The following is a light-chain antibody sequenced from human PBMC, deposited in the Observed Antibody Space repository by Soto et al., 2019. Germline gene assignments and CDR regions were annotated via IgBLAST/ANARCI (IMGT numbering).Light chain of an antibody. J-gene: IGKJ5*01. CDR1: QGIANS. V-gene: IGKV1-27*01. Sequence: DIQMTQSPSSLSASVGGRVTITCRASQGIANSLAWYHQKPGKVPKLLIYSASTLQSGVPSRFSGSGSGTDFTLTISSLQPEDVGTYYCQKYNSAPQTFGQGTRLEI. CDR2: SAS. CDR3: QKYNSAPQT.